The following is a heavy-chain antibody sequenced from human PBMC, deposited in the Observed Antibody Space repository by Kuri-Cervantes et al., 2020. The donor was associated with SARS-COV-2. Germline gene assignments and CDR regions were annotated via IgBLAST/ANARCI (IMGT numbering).Heavy chain of an antibody. D-gene: IGHD6-19*01. CDR3: ARDQPPQQWLVPNYYYYMDV. J-gene: IGHJ6*03. CDR2: IGYDGSNK. CDR1: GFTFSSYG. V-gene: IGHV3-33*01. Sequence: GGSRRSSFAPPGFTFSSYGMHGVRKAPGKGLDGVAVIGYDGSNKYYADSVKGRFTITRDNSKNTLYLKRNSLRAEDTAVYYGARDQPPQQWLVPNYYYYMDVWGKETTVTVSS.